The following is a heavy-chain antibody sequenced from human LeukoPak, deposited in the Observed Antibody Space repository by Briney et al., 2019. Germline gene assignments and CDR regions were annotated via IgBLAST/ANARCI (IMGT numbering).Heavy chain of an antibody. CDR2: INRVDGIR. CDR3: ASEKNYGDKYFDS. Sequence: ASVKVSCKASGDTFNIHSFHWIRQAPGQGLEWMGIINRVDGIRGNAQTFQGRLMLTKDTSTSTAYMELSSLRSEDTAIYYCASEKNYGDKYFDSWGQGTVVTVSS. J-gene: IGHJ4*02. D-gene: IGHD4-17*01. V-gene: IGHV1-46*02. CDR1: GDTFNIHS.